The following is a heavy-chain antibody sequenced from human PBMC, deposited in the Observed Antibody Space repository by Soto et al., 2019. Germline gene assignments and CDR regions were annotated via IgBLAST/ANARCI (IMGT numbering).Heavy chain of an antibody. CDR1: GYTFTSYY. CDR3: ARDRWFGGSSPVENWFGP. V-gene: IGHV1-46*01. D-gene: IGHD3-10*01. Sequence: QVQLVQSGAEVKKPGASVKVSCKASGYTFTSYYMHWVRQAPGQGLEWMGIINPSGGSTSYAQKFQGRVTMIRDTSTSTVYMELSSLRSEDTAVYYCARDRWFGGSSPVENWFGPWGQGTLVTVSS. J-gene: IGHJ5*02. CDR2: INPSGGST.